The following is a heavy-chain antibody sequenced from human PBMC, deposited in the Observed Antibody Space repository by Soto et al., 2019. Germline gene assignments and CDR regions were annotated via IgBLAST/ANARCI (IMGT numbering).Heavy chain of an antibody. V-gene: IGHV3-21*01. D-gene: IGHD6-13*01. CDR2: ISSSSSYI. CDR3: ARTISSSWYSVGYYVDD. J-gene: IGHJ4*02. CDR1: RFPFSSFA. Sequence: PGXSLSLSCAASRFPFSSFAMNWVRPAPGKGLEWVSSISSSSSYIYYADSVKGRFTISRDNAKNSLYLQMNSLRAEDTAVYYWARTISSSWYSVGYYVDDWGQGTLVTVSS.